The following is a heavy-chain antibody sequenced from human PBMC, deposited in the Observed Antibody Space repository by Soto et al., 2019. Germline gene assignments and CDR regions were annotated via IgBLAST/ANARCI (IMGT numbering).Heavy chain of an antibody. CDR1: GFTFSSYG. J-gene: IGHJ4*02. Sequence: GGSLRLSCAASGFTFSSYGMNWVRQAPGKGLEWVADISYDGSNKNYADSVKGRFTISRDNSKNSLYLQMNSLRAEDTAVYYCMNESSYWGQGTLVTVSS. V-gene: IGHV3-30*18. D-gene: IGHD3-16*02. CDR2: ISYDGSNK. CDR3: MNESSY.